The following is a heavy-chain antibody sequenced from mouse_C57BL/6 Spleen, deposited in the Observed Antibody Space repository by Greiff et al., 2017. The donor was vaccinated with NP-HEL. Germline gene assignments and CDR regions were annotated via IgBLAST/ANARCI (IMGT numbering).Heavy chain of an antibody. Sequence: EVKLVESGGGLVKPGGSLKLSCAASGFTFSDYGMHWVRQAPEKGLEWVAYISSGSSTIYYADTVKGRFTISRDNAKNTLFLQMTSLRAEDTAMYYCARGFPDDYAMDYWGQGTSVTVSS. V-gene: IGHV5-17*01. CDR1: GFTFSDYG. CDR3: ARGFPDDYAMDY. CDR2: ISSGSSTI. J-gene: IGHJ4*01.